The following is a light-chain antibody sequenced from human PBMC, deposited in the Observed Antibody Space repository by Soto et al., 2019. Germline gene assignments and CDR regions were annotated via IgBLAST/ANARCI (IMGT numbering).Light chain of an antibody. Sequence: DIQMTQSPSSLSASVGDRVTITCRASQGISNFLAWYQQKPGKVPKLLISAASTLQSGVPSRFSGSGSGTDFTLTITSPQPEDVATYYCQKYSSVITFGQGTRLEI. V-gene: IGKV1-27*01. CDR1: QGISNF. CDR2: AAS. CDR3: QKYSSVIT. J-gene: IGKJ5*01.